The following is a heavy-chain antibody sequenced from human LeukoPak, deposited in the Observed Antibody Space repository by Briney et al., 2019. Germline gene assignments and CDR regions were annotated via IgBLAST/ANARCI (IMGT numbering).Heavy chain of an antibody. D-gene: IGHD6-6*01. CDR2: INSDGSNT. Sequence: GGSLRLSCAASGFTFSSYWMHWVRQAPGKGLVWVSSINSDGSNTMYADSVKGRFPISRDNAKDTLYLQMNSLRAEDTTVYYCARLPTGSSLHYWGQGTLVAVSS. CDR1: GFTFSSYW. CDR3: ARLPTGSSLHY. V-gene: IGHV3-74*03. J-gene: IGHJ4*02.